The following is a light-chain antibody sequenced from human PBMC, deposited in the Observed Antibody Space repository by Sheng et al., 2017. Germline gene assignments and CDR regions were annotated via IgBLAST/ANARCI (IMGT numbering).Light chain of an antibody. CDR1: QGINNC. CDR3: QQYYTYST. CDR2: KTS. J-gene: IGKJ1*01. Sequence: DIQMTQSPSSLSASVGDRVTITCRPSQGINNCLAWFRQKPGKAPKLLIYKTSGLQSGVPSRFSGSRSGTEFTLSISSLQPDDSATYYCQQYYTYSTFGQGTRVEIK. V-gene: IGKV1-16*01.